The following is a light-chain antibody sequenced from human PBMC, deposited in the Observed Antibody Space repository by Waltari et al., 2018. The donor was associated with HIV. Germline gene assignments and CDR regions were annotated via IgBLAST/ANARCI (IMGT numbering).Light chain of an antibody. CDR1: QSVTSN. CDR2: GAS. Sequence: EIVMTQSPATLSVSRGGGATLSCRASQSVTSNLAWYQQKPGQAPRLRIYGASTRATGIPARFSGSGSGTEFTLTLSSLQSEDFAVYYCQQYNNWPRTFGQGTKVEIK. J-gene: IGKJ1*01. CDR3: QQYNNWPRT. V-gene: IGKV3-15*01.